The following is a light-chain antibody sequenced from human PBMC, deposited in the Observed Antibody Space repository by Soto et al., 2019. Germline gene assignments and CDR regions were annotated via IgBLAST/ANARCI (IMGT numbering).Light chain of an antibody. V-gene: IGKV3-11*01. CDR3: QQRSNWPLT. J-gene: IGKJ4*01. Sequence: EIALTQSPATLSLSPGARATLSCLASQSVSSYLAWYQQKPGQAPRLLIYDASNRATGIPARFSGSGSGTDFTLTISSLEPEDFAVYYCQQRSNWPLTFGGGTKVDIK. CDR2: DAS. CDR1: QSVSSY.